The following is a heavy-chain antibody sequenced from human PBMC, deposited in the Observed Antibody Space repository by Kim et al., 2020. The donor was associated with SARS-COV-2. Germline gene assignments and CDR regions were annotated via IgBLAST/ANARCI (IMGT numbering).Heavy chain of an antibody. J-gene: IGHJ4*02. Sequence: GGSLRLSCAASGFTVSSNYMSWVRQAPGKGLEWVSVIYSGGSTYYADSVKGRFTISRDNSKNTLYLQMNSLSAEDTAVYYCASIAVAGMTNSIDYWGQGTLVTVSS. V-gene: IGHV3-66*01. CDR1: GFTVSSNY. CDR2: IYSGGST. CDR3: ASIAVAGMTNSIDY. D-gene: IGHD6-19*01.